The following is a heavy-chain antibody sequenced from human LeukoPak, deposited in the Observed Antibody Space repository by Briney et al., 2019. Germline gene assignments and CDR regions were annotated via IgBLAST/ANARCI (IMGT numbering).Heavy chain of an antibody. CDR1: GFTFSDHY. Sequence: GGSLRLSCAASGFTFSDHYMDWVRQAPGKGQEWVGRSRNKANSYTTEYAASVKGRFTISRDDSKNSLYLQMNSLKTEDTAVYYCARATGAFDIWGQGTMVTVSS. D-gene: IGHD1-14*01. CDR2: SRNKANSYTT. CDR3: ARATGAFDI. V-gene: IGHV3-72*01. J-gene: IGHJ3*02.